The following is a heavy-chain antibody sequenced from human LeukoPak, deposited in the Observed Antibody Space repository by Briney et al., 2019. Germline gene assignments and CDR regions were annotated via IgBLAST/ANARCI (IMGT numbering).Heavy chain of an antibody. CDR2: INPSGGST. J-gene: IGHJ6*03. CDR3: ARGTSNPYSSSSQSLMDYYYMDV. V-gene: IGHV1-46*01. D-gene: IGHD6-6*01. CDR1: GYTFTSYY. Sequence: ASVKVSCKASGYTFTSYYMHWVRQAPGQGLEWMGIINPSGGSTSYAQKFQGRVTMTRDMSTSTAYMELSSLRSEDTAVYYCARGTSNPYSSSSQSLMDYYYMDVWGKGTTVTVSS.